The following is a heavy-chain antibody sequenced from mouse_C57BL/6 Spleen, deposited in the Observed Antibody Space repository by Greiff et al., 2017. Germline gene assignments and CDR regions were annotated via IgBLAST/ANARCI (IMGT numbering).Heavy chain of an antibody. CDR1: GFSFNTYA. D-gene: IGHD2-3*01. CDR2: ISSKSNNYES. CDR3: VKHDGYSWLAY. J-gene: IGHJ3*01. V-gene: IGHV10-1*01. Sequence: EVKLMESGGGLVQPKGSLKLSCAASGFSFNTYAMNWVRQAPGKGLEWVARISSKSNNYESYYAVSVKDRFTISREETESKRELQMNNWKTEEAAMYYCVKHDGYSWLAYWGQGTLVTVSA.